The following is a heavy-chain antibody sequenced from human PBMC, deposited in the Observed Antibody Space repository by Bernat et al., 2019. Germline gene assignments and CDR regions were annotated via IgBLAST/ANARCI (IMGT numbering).Heavy chain of an antibody. CDR1: GGSISSYY. CDR3: ARSGVVPWYYGMDV. CDR2: IYYSGST. V-gene: IGHV4-59*01. D-gene: IGHD2-15*01. Sequence: QVQLQESGPGLVKPSETLSLTCTVSGGSISSYYWSWIRQPPGKGLEWIGYIYYSGSTNYNPSLKSRVIISVDMSKNQLSLKLSSVTAADTAVYYCARSGVVPWYYGMDVWGQGTTLTVSS. J-gene: IGHJ6*02.